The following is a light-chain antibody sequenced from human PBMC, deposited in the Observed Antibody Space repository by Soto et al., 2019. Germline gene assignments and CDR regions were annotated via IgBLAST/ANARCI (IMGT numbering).Light chain of an antibody. CDR1: QGTSSY. Sequence: DIQLTPSPSFLSASVGDRVTITCRASQGTSSYLAWFQQKPGRAPKLLIYDVSTLESGVPSRFSGSGSGTEFTLTISNLQAEDFAVYYCQQYNGFWSFGRGTKVDIK. CDR2: DVS. CDR3: QQYNGFWS. J-gene: IGKJ1*01. V-gene: IGKV1-9*01.